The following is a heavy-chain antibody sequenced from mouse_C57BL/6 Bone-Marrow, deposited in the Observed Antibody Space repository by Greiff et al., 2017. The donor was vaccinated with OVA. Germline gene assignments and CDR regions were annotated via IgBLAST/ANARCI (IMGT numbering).Heavy chain of an antibody. CDR1: GYAFTNYL. Sequence: VQLQQSGAELVRPGTSVKVSCKASGYAFTNYLIEWVKQRPGQGLEWIGVINPGSGGTNYNEKFKGKATLTADKSSSTAYLQLISLTSEDSAVYYCAGSGYYYGCFDYWGQGTTLTVSS. CDR2: INPGSGGT. J-gene: IGHJ2*01. V-gene: IGHV1-54*01. D-gene: IGHD1-1*01. CDR3: AGSGYYYGCFDY.